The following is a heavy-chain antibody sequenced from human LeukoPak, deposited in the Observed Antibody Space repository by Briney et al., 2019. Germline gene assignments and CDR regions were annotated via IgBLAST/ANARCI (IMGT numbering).Heavy chain of an antibody. CDR2: ISSSSYI. D-gene: IGHD6-13*01. V-gene: IGHV3-21*01. CDR1: GFTFSSYS. Sequence: PGGSLRLSCAASGFTFSSYSMNWVRQAPGKGLEWVSSISSSSYIYYADSVKGRFTISRDNAKNSLYLQMNSLRAEDTAVYYCARDLIAAAATGNWFDPWGQGTLVTVSS. CDR3: ARDLIAAAATGNWFDP. J-gene: IGHJ5*02.